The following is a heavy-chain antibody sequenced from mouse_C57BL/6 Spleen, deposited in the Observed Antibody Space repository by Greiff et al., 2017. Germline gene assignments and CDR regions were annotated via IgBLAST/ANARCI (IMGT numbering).Heavy chain of an antibody. CDR2: IYPGSGST. CDR1: GYTFTSYW. V-gene: IGHV1-55*01. Sequence: VQLQQPGAELVKPGASVKMSCKASGYTFTSYWITWVKQRPGQGLEWIGDIYPGSGSTNKNEKFKSKATLTVDTSSSTAYMQLSSLTSEDFAVYYCARGGQLRLVFAYWGQWTLVTVSA. CDR3: ARGGQLRLVFAY. J-gene: IGHJ3*01. D-gene: IGHD3-2*02.